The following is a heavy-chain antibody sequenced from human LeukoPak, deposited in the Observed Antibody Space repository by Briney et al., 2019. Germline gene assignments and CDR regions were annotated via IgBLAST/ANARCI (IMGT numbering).Heavy chain of an antibody. V-gene: IGHV3-9*01. Sequence: SGGSLRLSCAASGFIFDDHGMHWVRQAPGKGLEWVSGISWSSGIIGYADSVKGRFTISRDNAKNSLDLQMESLRAEDTAVYYCAKDTGSPADAITMEGNAFDIWGQGTMVTVSS. CDR3: AKDTGSPADAITMEGNAFDI. J-gene: IGHJ3*02. CDR2: ISWSSGII. CDR1: GFIFDDHG. D-gene: IGHD3-3*01.